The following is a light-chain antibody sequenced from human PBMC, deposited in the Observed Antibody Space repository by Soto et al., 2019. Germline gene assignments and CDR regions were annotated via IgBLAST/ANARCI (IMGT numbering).Light chain of an antibody. V-gene: IGLV1-47*01. CDR3: ATWDDSLIGPV. J-gene: IGLJ2*01. CDR1: NSNIGSNS. CDR2: RDD. Sequence: QSVLTQPPSASGTPGQRVSISCSGSNSNIGSNSVSWYQQLPGTAPKLLIYRDDQRPSGVTDRFSGSKSGTSASLAISGLRSEDEADYHCATWDDSLIGPVFGGGTQLTVL.